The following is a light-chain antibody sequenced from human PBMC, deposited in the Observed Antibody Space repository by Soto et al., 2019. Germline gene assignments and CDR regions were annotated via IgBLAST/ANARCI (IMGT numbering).Light chain of an antibody. CDR2: GAS. J-gene: IGKJ1*01. CDR1: QSVSNTY. CDR3: QDYGSSGT. Sequence: ENVLTQSTGTLSWSAGERATLSCGASQSVSNTYLAWYQQKPGQAPRLLIYGASTRATGIPARFSGSGSGTDFTLTISRLEPEDFAVYYCQDYGSSGTFGQGTKVDIK. V-gene: IGKV3-20*01.